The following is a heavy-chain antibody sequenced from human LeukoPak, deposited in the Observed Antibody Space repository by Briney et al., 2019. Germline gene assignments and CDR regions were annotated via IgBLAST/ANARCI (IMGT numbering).Heavy chain of an antibody. J-gene: IGHJ4*02. CDR2: INQSGSA. V-gene: IGHV4-34*01. CDR3: ARGVEGYSGSLIFDY. Sequence: PSEALSLTCAVFGGSFSDYYWSWIRQPPGKGLEWIGEINQSGSANYNPSLKSRVTISVDTSKIQFSLKLSSVTAADTTVYYCARGVEGYSGSLIFDYWGQGTLVTVSS. CDR1: GGSFSDYY. D-gene: IGHD1-26*01.